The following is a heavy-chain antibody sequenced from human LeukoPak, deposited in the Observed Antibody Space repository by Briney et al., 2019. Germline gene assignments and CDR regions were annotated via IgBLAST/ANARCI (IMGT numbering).Heavy chain of an antibody. CDR3: ARNSLAFDY. CDR2: IYYSGST. J-gene: IGHJ4*02. V-gene: IGHV4-59*06. Sequence: PSETLSLTCTVSGDSFRSYYWSWIRQPPGKGLEWIGYIYYSGSTYYNPSLKSRVTISVDTSKNQFSLKLSSVTAADTAVYYCARNSLAFDYWGQGTLVTVSS. CDR1: GDSFRSYY.